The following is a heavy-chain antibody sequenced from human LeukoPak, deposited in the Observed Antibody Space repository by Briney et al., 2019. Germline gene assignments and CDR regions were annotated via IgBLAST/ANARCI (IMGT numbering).Heavy chain of an antibody. CDR3: ARDLSPLYGDSPFDY. V-gene: IGHV3-7*01. J-gene: IGHJ4*02. CDR1: GFTFSSYW. CDR2: IKQDGSEK. D-gene: IGHD4-17*01. Sequence: GGSLRLSCAASGFTFSSYWMSWVRQAPGKGLEWVANIKQDGSEKYYVDSVKGRFTTSRDNAKNSLYLQMNSLRAEDTAVYYCARDLSPLYGDSPFDYWGQGTLVTVSS.